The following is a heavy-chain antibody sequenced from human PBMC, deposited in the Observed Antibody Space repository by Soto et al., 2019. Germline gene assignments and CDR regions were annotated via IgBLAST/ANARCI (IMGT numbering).Heavy chain of an antibody. D-gene: IGHD3-10*01. CDR1: GYTFTSYY. CDR2: INPSGGST. V-gene: IGHV1-46*01. CDR3: ARGPYYGSGSYYTSFDY. J-gene: IGHJ4*02. Sequence: GASVKVSCKASGYTFTSYYMHWVRQAPGQGLEWMGIINPSGGSTSYAQKFQGRVTMTRDTSTSTVYMELSSLRSEDTAVYYCARGPYYGSGSYYTSFDYWGQGTLVTVSS.